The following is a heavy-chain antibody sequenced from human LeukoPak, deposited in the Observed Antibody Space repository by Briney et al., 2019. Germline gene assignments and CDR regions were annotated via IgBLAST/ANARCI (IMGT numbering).Heavy chain of an antibody. CDR3: ARDYYDSSGYSFDY. Sequence: SETLSLTCTVSGGSISGYYWSWIRQPPGKGLEWIGYIYYNRDTNYNPSLKSRVTISVDTSKNQFSLKLSSVTAADTAVYYCARDYYDSSGYSFDYWGQGTLVTVSS. D-gene: IGHD3-22*01. CDR1: GGSISGYY. V-gene: IGHV4-59*01. J-gene: IGHJ4*02. CDR2: IYYNRDT.